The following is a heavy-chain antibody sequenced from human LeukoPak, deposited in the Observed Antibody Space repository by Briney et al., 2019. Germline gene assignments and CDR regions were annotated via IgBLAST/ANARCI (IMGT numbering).Heavy chain of an antibody. D-gene: IGHD6-13*01. CDR2: IKPDGSEK. CDR1: GFTIRNYW. V-gene: IGHV3-7*01. J-gene: IGHJ4*02. Sequence: GSLRLSCAASGFTIRNYWINWVRQAPGKGLEWVANIKPDGSEKYYVDSVKGRFTISRDNTKNSLYLQMNSLRAEDTALYYCARDDIAATGMAFDYWGQGTLVTVSS. CDR3: ARDDIAATGMAFDY.